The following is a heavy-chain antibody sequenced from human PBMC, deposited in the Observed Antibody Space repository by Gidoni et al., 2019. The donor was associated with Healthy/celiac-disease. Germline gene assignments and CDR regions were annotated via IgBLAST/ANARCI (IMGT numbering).Heavy chain of an antibody. D-gene: IGHD2-15*01. Sequence: QVQLVQSGAEVKKPGASVKVSCKASGYHFTSYAMHWVRQAPGQRLEWMGWINAGNGNTKYSQKFQGRVTITRDTSASTAYMELSSLRSEDTAVYYCAREGRVVAVSWFDPWGQGTLVTVSS. CDR1: GYHFTSYA. CDR3: AREGRVVAVSWFDP. CDR2: INAGNGNT. V-gene: IGHV1-3*01. J-gene: IGHJ5*02.